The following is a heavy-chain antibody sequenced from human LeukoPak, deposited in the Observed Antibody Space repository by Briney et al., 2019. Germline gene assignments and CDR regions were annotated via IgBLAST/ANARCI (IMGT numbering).Heavy chain of an antibody. CDR2: INKDGSVT. CDR1: GFTFSSSW. J-gene: IGHJ4*02. CDR3: ARGGPYSSDWPGRFLDY. V-gene: IGHV3-74*01. Sequence: GGSLRLSCAASGFTFSSSWIHWVRQAPGKGLVWVSRINKDGSVTDYAESVKGRFSISRDNAKNSLYLLMNSLRVEDTAVYYCARGGPYSSDWPGRFLDYWGPGTLVTVSS. D-gene: IGHD6-19*01.